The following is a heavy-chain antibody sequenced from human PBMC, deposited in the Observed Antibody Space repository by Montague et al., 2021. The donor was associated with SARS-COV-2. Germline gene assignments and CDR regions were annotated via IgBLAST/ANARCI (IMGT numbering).Heavy chain of an antibody. Sequence: SETLSLTCNVSGGSISSSNYYWDWIRQPPGKGLEWIGSIYDSGSTYYNPSLKSRVTISVDTSKNHFSLKLSSVTTADTAVYYCASQEVDTAMDRNYYYYGMDVWGQGTTVTVSS. CDR1: GGSISSSNYY. CDR3: ASQEVDTAMDRNYYYYGMDV. CDR2: IYDSGST. D-gene: IGHD5-18*01. J-gene: IGHJ6*02. V-gene: IGHV4-39*02.